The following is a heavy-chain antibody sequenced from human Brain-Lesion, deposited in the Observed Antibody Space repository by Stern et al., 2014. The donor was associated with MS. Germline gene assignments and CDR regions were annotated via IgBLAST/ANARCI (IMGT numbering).Heavy chain of an antibody. CDR3: ARDQRGITIFGVVTDYYYLGMDV. J-gene: IGHJ6*02. V-gene: IGHV1-2*02. CDR2: INPNTGGT. D-gene: IGHD3-3*01. Sequence: VQLEESGAEVKKPGASVKVSCKTSGYIFTGYYIHWVRQAPGQGLEWMAWINPNTGGTKYAQKVQGRVTMSRDTSIRTAYVELSSLTSDDTAVYYCARDQRGITIFGVVTDYYYLGMDVWGQGTTVTVSS. CDR1: GYIFTGYY.